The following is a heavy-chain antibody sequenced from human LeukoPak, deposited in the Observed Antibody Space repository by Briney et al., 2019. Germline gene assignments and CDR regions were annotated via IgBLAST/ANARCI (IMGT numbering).Heavy chain of an antibody. CDR2: IYPADSDT. D-gene: IGHD2/OR15-2a*01. CDR3: ARLYGAYFDY. CDR1: GYIFTTSW. Sequence: GDSLKISCKGSGYIFTTSWIGWVRQMPGKGLEWMGIIYPADSDTRYSPSFQGQVTISADKSISTAYLQWSSLKASDTAMYYCARLYGAYFDYWGQGTLVTVSS. V-gene: IGHV5-51*01. J-gene: IGHJ4*02.